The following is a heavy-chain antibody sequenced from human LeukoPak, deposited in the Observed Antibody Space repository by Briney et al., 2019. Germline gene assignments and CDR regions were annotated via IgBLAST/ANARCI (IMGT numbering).Heavy chain of an antibody. CDR3: ARGSYFENYNSAYYWGYFDN. J-gene: IGHJ4*02. CDR1: GFTFRSYT. V-gene: IGHV3-21*01. Sequence: GGSLRLSCAASGFTFRSYTMDWVRQAPGKGLEWVSSISSSSSYIYHADSVKGRFTISRDNAKNTLYLQMNSLRAEDAAVYYCARGSYFENYNSAYYWGYFDNWGRGTLVTVSS. D-gene: IGHD3-3*01. CDR2: ISSSSSYI.